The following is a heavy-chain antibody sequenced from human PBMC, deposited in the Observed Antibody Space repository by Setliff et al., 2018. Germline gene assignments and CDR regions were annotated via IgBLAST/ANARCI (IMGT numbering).Heavy chain of an antibody. CDR2: INPSGGLT. CDR1: GYTLSKYY. J-gene: IGHJ3*02. Sequence: ASVKVSCKASGYTLSKYYMHWVRQAPGQGLEWMGIINPSGGLTKYAQKFQGRVTMTSDTSTNTVYFEVSSLRSEDTAVYFCARDRFYNSWSGTSITAPHDAFDIWGQGTMVTVSS. CDR3: ARDRFYNSWSGTSITAPHDAFDI. D-gene: IGHD3-3*01. V-gene: IGHV1-46*03.